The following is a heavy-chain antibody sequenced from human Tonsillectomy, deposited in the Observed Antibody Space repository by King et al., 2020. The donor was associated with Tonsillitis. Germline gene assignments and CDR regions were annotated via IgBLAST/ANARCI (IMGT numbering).Heavy chain of an antibody. CDR2: ISSSSSYI. Sequence: VQLVESGGGLVKPGGSLRLSCAASGFTFSSYSMNWVRQAPGKGLEWVSSISSSSSYIYYADSVKGRFTISRDNAKNSLYLQMNSLRAEDTAVYYCARDVYPGAGSLEWLLYAYYYGMDVWGQGTTVTVSS. J-gene: IGHJ6*02. V-gene: IGHV3-21*01. CDR3: ARDVYPGAGSLEWLLYAYYYGMDV. D-gene: IGHD3-3*01. CDR1: GFTFSSYS.